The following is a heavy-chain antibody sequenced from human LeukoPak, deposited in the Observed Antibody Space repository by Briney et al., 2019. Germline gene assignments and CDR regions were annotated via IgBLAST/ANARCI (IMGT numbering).Heavy chain of an antibody. V-gene: IGHV1-69*01. Sequence: ASVKVSCKASGGTFSSYAISWVRQAPGQGLEWMGGIIPIFGTANYAQKFQGRVTITADESTSTAYMELSSLRSEDTAVYYCARGEHCSSTSCYRDDAFDIWGQGTMVTVSS. CDR2: IIPIFGTA. D-gene: IGHD2-2*02. CDR3: ARGEHCSSTSCYRDDAFDI. J-gene: IGHJ3*02. CDR1: GGTFSSYA.